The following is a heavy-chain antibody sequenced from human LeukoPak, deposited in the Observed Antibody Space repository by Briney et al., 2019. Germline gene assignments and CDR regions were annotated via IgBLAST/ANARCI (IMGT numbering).Heavy chain of an antibody. CDR1: GYTFSGYF. D-gene: IGHD1-1*01. CDR3: ARDLSSTPNWELDH. Sequence: ASVKVSCKASGYTFSGYFVHWVRQAPGQGLGWMGRINAGSGDTEFAQKFQGRVTMTRDTFVSTAYMEVSGLTSDDMAMYYCARDLSSTPNWELDHWGQGTLVTVSS. J-gene: IGHJ4*02. CDR2: INAGSGDT. V-gene: IGHV1-2*06.